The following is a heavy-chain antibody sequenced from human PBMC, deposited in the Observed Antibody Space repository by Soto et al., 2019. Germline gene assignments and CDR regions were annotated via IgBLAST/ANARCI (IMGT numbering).Heavy chain of an antibody. Sequence: SVKVSCKASGGTFSSYAISWARQAPGQGLEWMGGIIPIFGTANYAQKFQGRVTITADESTSTAYMELSSLRSEDTAVYYCARPRYSSSWCFDYWGQGTLVTVSS. V-gene: IGHV1-69*13. CDR3: ARPRYSSSWCFDY. CDR1: GGTFSSYA. CDR2: IIPIFGTA. J-gene: IGHJ4*02. D-gene: IGHD6-13*01.